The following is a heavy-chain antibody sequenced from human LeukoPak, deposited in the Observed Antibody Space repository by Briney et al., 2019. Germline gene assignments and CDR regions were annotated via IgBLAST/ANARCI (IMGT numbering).Heavy chain of an antibody. CDR3: ARGARFRSYGSGTYYTSLPFDP. D-gene: IGHD3-10*01. V-gene: IGHV1-3*03. J-gene: IGHJ5*02. CDR2: INTGNGNT. Sequence: ASVKVSCKASGYTFTSYTMHWVRQAPGQRLEWMGWINTGNGNTKSSQGFQDRVTITRDTSASTAYMELSSLRSEDMAVYYCARGARFRSYGSGTYYTSLPFDPWGQGTLVTVYS. CDR1: GYTFTSYT.